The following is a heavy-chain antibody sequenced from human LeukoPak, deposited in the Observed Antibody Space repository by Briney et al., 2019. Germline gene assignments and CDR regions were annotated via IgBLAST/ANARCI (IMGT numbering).Heavy chain of an antibody. CDR2: INPNSGGT. V-gene: IGHV1-2*02. CDR3: ARVPKVTTSAED. Sequence: GASVTVSCKASGYTFTGYYMHWVRQAPGQGLEWMGWINPNSGGTNYAQKFQGRVTMTRDTSISTAYMELSRLRSDDTAVYYCARVPKVTTSAEDWGQGTLVTVSS. D-gene: IGHD4-17*01. CDR1: GYTFTGYY. J-gene: IGHJ4*02.